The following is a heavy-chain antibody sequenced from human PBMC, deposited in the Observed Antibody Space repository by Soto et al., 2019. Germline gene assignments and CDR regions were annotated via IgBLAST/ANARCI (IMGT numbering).Heavy chain of an antibody. V-gene: IGHV1-69*06. CDR2: ITPDFGTA. CDR1: GDTFSNYA. Sequence: QVQLVQSGAEVKKPGSSVKVSCKASGDTFSNYAINWMRQAPGQGLEWVGGITPDFGTANYAQKFEGRVTITADKSTSTAYMELSSLKSEDTAVYYCARPRVYYAVWSGYPPFDYWGQGTLVTVSS. CDR3: ARPRVYYAVWSGYPPFDY. J-gene: IGHJ4*02. D-gene: IGHD3-3*01.